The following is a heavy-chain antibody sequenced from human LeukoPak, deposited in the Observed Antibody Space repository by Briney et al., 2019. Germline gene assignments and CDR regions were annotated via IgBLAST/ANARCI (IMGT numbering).Heavy chain of an antibody. CDR2: ISYDGSNK. D-gene: IGHD6-19*01. CDR1: GFTFSSYG. V-gene: IGHV3-30*18. J-gene: IGHJ5*02. Sequence: GGSLRLSCAASGFTFSSYGMHWVRQAPGQGLEWVAVISYDGSNKYYADSVKGRFTNSRDNSKNTLYLQMNSLRAEDTAVYYCAKEDGQWLVVTHNWFDPWGQGTLVTVSS. CDR3: AKEDGQWLVVTHNWFDP.